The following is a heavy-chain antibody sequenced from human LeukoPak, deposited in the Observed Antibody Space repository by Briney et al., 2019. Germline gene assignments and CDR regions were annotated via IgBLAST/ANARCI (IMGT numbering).Heavy chain of an antibody. CDR1: GFTFNKAW. J-gene: IGHJ4*02. V-gene: IGHV3-15*01. D-gene: IGHD4-23*01. CDR3: TTDHGGNSGFDH. Sequence: GGSLRLSCAASGFTFNKAWMSWVRQAPGKGLECVGRIKSKNDDGTVSYAAPVKGRFAISRDDSKNMLYLQMNSLKTEDSAVYYCTTDHGGNSGFDHWGPGTLVTVSS. CDR2: IKSKNDDGTV.